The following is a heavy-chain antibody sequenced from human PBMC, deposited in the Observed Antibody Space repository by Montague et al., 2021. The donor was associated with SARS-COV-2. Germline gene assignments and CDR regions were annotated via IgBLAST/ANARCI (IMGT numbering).Heavy chain of an antibody. D-gene: IGHD3-22*01. CDR2: FKWTY. Sequence: FKWTYDYAVSVRSRITISADTSKNQFSLQLNSVTPEDTAVYYCARGGHSSDWLWGRGTLVTVSS. V-gene: IGHV6-1*01. CDR3: ARGGHSSDWL. J-gene: IGHJ4*02.